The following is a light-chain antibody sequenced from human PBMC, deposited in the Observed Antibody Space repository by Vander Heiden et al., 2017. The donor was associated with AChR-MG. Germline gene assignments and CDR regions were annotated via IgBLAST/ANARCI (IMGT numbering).Light chain of an antibody. CDR3: QQRYISPLT. CDR2: DTS. Sequence: EVVLPQSPATLSLSPGDRATLSCRASQRVNNYLAWYQQKPGHAPRLLIYDTSNRATGIPARFSGSGSETDFTLAISSLEPEDFAVYYCQQRYISPLTFGGGTKVE. CDR1: QRVNNY. V-gene: IGKV3-11*01. J-gene: IGKJ4*01.